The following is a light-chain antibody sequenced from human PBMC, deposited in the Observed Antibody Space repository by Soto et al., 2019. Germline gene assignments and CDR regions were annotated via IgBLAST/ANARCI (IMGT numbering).Light chain of an antibody. CDR3: QQSNDWPLT. V-gene: IGKV3-15*01. CDR1: QTVNTT. J-gene: IGKJ4*01. Sequence: EKVMTQSPATLSVCPGERATLSCRASQTVNTTLAWYQQKPGQAPRLLISGASTRATGIPARFSGSGSGTEFTLSITSLQSEDFAVYYCQQSNDWPLTFGRGTKVEIK. CDR2: GAS.